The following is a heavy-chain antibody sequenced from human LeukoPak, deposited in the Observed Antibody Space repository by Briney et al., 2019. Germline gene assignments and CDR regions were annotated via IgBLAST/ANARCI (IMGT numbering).Heavy chain of an antibody. D-gene: IGHD2-15*01. CDR2: ISHDGSNK. J-gene: IGHJ4*02. Sequence: GRSLRLSCAASGFTLSSYAMHWVRQAPGKGLEWVAVISHDGSNKYYADSVKGRFTISRDNSKNTLYLQMNSLRAEDTAVYYCASERYCSGGSCSDYWGQGTLVTVSS. CDR3: ASERYCSGGSCSDY. CDR1: GFTLSSYA. V-gene: IGHV3-30-3*01.